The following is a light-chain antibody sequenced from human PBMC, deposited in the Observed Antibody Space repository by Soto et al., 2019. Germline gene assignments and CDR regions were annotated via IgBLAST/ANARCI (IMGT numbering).Light chain of an antibody. V-gene: IGKV4-1*01. CDR3: QQYYSPPWT. CDR1: QSVLLSSNNRNY. Sequence: DIVMTQSPASLAVSLGEGASINCKSSQSVLLSSNNRNYLSWFQQKPGQPPKLLFYWSSNRVSGVPDRLSGSGCGTDFTLPISSLQAEDVLVYYCQQYYSPPWTFGQGTKVDIK. CDR2: WSS. J-gene: IGKJ1*01.